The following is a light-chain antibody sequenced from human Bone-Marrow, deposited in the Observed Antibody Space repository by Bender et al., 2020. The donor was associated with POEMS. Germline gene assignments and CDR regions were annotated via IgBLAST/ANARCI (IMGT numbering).Light chain of an antibody. CDR1: NTDDGNYNL. Sequence: QSALTQPASLSGSPGQSMTISCSGTNTDDGNYNLVSWYQQHPGKTPQLIIYEVAKRPSGVSSRFSGSKSGDPASLTISGLQPEDEADYHCCSYAGSSTWVFGGGTKLTVL. V-gene: IGLV2-23*02. CDR3: CSYAGSSTWV. J-gene: IGLJ2*01. CDR2: EVA.